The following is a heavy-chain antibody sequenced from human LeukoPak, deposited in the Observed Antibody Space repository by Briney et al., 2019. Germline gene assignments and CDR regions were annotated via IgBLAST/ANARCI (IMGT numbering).Heavy chain of an antibody. CDR3: ARLRCSSTSCYTGVSPNDAFDI. Sequence: SETLSLTCAVYGGSISGYYWSWVRQPPGKGVEWVGEINHSGSTNYNPSLKSGVTISIDTSKNQFSLKLSSVTAADTAVYYCARLRCSSTSCYTGVSPNDAFDIWGQGTMVTVSS. J-gene: IGHJ3*02. D-gene: IGHD2-2*02. CDR1: GGSISGYY. V-gene: IGHV4-34*01. CDR2: INHSGST.